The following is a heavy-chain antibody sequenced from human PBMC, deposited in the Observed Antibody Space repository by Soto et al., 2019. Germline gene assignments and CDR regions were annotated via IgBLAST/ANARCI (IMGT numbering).Heavy chain of an antibody. V-gene: IGHV4-61*01. Sequence: SETLSLTCTVSGGSVSSGSHQWSWIRQSPGKGLEWIGYIYYTGSTNYNPSLKSRVTISVDTSKNQFSLKLSSVTAADTAVYYCARGVGATMFYYYGMDVWGQGTTVTAP. CDR1: GGSVSSGSHQ. J-gene: IGHJ6*02. CDR3: ARGVGATMFYYYGMDV. D-gene: IGHD1-26*01. CDR2: IYYTGST.